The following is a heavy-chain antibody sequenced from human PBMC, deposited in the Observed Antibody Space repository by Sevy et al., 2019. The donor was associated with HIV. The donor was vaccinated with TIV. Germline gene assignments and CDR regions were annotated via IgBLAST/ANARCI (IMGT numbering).Heavy chain of an antibody. D-gene: IGHD6-13*01. Sequence: QLGGSLRLSCAASAFTFKSYAMTWVRQAPGKGLEWVSIIYSGGDTYYAESVKGRFTISRDNSKNTLYLQMNNLRAEDTAVYYCARDLRVATASGGMDVWGQGTTVTVSS. J-gene: IGHJ6*02. CDR2: IYSGGDT. V-gene: IGHV3-53*01. CDR3: ARDLRVATASGGMDV. CDR1: AFTFKSYA.